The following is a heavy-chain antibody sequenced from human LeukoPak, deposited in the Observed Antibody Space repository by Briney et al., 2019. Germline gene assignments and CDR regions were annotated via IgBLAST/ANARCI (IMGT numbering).Heavy chain of an antibody. Sequence: ASVKVSCKASGYAFTSYGVSWVRQAPGQGLEWMGWISAYNGNTNYAQNLQGRVTMTTDTSTSTAYMELRSLRSDDTAVYYCARDAHQSGSYNFDYWGQGNLVTVSS. V-gene: IGHV1-18*01. CDR3: ARDAHQSGSYNFDY. D-gene: IGHD1-26*01. CDR1: GYAFTSYG. J-gene: IGHJ4*02. CDR2: ISAYNGNT.